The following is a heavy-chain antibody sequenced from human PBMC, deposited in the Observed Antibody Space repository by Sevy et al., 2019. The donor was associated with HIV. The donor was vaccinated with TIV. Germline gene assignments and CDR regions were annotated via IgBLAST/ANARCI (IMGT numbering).Heavy chain of an antibody. J-gene: IGHJ6*02. CDR3: ARSLDYYASGTSYYYYGMDV. CDR2: IDYSGIA. Sequence: SETLSLTCTVSGGSIGSSSYYWGWIRQPPGKGLEWVGSIDYSGIAYYNPSLKSRLTMSVDTSKNQFSLKVNSVTAAETAAHFCARSLDYYASGTSYYYYGMDVWGPGTTVTVSS. CDR1: GGSIGSSSYY. D-gene: IGHD3-10*01. V-gene: IGHV4-39*01.